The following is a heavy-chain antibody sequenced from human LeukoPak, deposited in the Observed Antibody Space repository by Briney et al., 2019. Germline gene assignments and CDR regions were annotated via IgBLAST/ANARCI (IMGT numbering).Heavy chain of an antibody. V-gene: IGHV3-23*01. CDR1: GFTFSSYA. Sequence: GGSLRLSCAASGFTFSSYAMSWVRQAPGKGLEWVSAISGSGGSTYYADSVKGRFTISRDNSKNTLYLQMNSLRAEDTAVYYCAKDPLQLLWFGELFGYFDYWGQGTLVTVST. D-gene: IGHD3-10*01. J-gene: IGHJ4*02. CDR2: ISGSGGST. CDR3: AKDPLQLLWFGELFGYFDY.